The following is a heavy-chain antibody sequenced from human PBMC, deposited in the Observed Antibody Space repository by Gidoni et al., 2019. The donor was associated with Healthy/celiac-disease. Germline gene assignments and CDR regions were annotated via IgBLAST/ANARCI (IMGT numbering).Heavy chain of an antibody. Sequence: QVQLVQSGAEVKKPGSSVKFSSKASGGTFSSYTLSWVRQAPGQGLEWMGRIIPILGIANYAQKFQGRVTITADKSTSTAYMELSSLRSEDTAVYYCARDRGYSYGYYFDYWGQGTLVTVSS. CDR1: GGTFSSYT. CDR2: IIPILGIA. D-gene: IGHD5-18*01. CDR3: ARDRGYSYGYYFDY. V-gene: IGHV1-69*08. J-gene: IGHJ4*02.